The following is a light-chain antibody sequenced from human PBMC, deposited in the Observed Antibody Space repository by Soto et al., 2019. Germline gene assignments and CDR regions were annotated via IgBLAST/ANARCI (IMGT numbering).Light chain of an antibody. CDR1: QSVSRY. CDR3: QQRSNWPLT. CDR2: DAS. J-gene: IGKJ3*01. Sequence: EIVLTQSPATLSLSPGERATLSCRASQSVSRYLAWYQQKPGQAPRLLIYDASNRATGIPARFSGSGSGTDFTLTISSLEPEDFAVYYCQQRSNWPLTF. V-gene: IGKV3-11*01.